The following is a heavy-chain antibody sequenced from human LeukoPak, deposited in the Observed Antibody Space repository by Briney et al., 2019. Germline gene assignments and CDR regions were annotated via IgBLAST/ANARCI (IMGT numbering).Heavy chain of an antibody. Sequence: SETLSLTCTVSGGSISSSSYYWGWIRQPPGKGLEWIGSTYFSGTTYYNPPLKSRVTISVDTSKNQFSLKLSSVTAADRAVYFCARDTYNYYDNSGFFFDAFDIWGPGTMVTVSS. V-gene: IGHV4-39*07. CDR1: GGSISSSSYY. CDR2: TYFSGTT. D-gene: IGHD3-22*01. J-gene: IGHJ3*02. CDR3: ARDTYNYYDNSGFFFDAFDI.